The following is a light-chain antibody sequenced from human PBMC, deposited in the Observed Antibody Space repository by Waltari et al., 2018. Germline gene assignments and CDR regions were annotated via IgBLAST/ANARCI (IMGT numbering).Light chain of an antibody. CDR1: QSVSSN. CDR3: QQYNNWPVG. V-gene: IGKV3-15*01. J-gene: IGKJ2*03. Sequence: EIVMTQSPATLSVSPGERANLSCRASQSVSSNLAWYQQKPGQAPRLLIYGASTRATGIPARFSGSGSGTEFTLTISSLQSEDFAVYYCQQYNNWPVGFGQGTKLEIK. CDR2: GAS.